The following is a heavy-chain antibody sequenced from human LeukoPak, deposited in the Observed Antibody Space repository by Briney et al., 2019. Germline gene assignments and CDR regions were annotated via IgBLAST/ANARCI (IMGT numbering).Heavy chain of an antibody. CDR1: GFTFSNYW. D-gene: IGHD1-1*01. J-gene: IGHJ4*02. CDR3: ARPVTGTYAPLEY. V-gene: IGHV3-74*01. CDR2: INSDGSSA. Sequence: PGGSLRLSCAASGFTFSNYWIHWVRQAPGKGLVYVSRINSDGSSANYADSVQGRFTISRDNAKNTLYLEMNSLRADDTAVYYCARPVTGTYAPLEYWGQGTLVTVSS.